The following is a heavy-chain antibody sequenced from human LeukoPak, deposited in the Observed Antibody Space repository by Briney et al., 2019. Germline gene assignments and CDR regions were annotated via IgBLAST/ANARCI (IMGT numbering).Heavy chain of an antibody. D-gene: IGHD3-3*01. V-gene: IGHV3-7*01. Sequence: GGSLRVSCAASGFTFSSYWMSWVRQAPGKGLEWVANIKQDGSEKYYVDSVKGRFTISRDNAKNSLYLQMNSLRAEDTAVYYCARDGYDFWSGYYIPPSDYGMGVWGQGTTVTVSS. J-gene: IGHJ6*02. CDR1: GFTFSSYW. CDR2: IKQDGSEK. CDR3: ARDGYDFWSGYYIPPSDYGMGV.